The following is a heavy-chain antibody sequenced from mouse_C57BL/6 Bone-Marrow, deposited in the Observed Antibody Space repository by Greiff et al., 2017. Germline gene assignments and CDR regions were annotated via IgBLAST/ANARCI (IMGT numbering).Heavy chain of an antibody. J-gene: IGHJ1*01. CDR1: GFEFSSDW. Sequence: VQLQQSGAELVKPGASVKISCKASGFEFSSDWMNWVKQRPGKGLEWIGQIYPGDGDTHYNGKFKGKATLTADKSSSTAYLQLSSLTSEDSAVYYCARGEVSYCSRHCYFDVWGSGTPVTVSA. V-gene: IGHV1-80*01. CDR3: ARGEVSYCSRHCYFDV. CDR2: IYPGDGDT. D-gene: IGHD2-12*01.